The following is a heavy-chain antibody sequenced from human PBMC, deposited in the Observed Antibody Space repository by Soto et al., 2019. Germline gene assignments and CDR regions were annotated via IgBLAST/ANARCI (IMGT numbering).Heavy chain of an antibody. CDR2: ISGSGGST. D-gene: IGHD2-15*01. J-gene: IGHJ4*02. CDR3: AKDRGGGSCYPD. CDR1: GFTFSSYA. Sequence: GGSLRLSCAASGFTFSSYAMSWVRQAPGKGLEWVSGISGSGGSTYYADSVKGRFTISRDNSKNTLYLQMNSLRAEDTAVYYCAKDRGGGSCYPDWGQGTLVTVSS. V-gene: IGHV3-23*01.